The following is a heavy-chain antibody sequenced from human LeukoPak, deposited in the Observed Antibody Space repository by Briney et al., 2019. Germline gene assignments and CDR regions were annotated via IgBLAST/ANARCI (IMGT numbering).Heavy chain of an antibody. D-gene: IGHD1-1*01. J-gene: IGHJ5*02. Sequence: SVKVSCKASGGTFSSYAISWVRQAPGQGLEWMGGIIPIFGTANYAQKFQGRVTITADKSTSTAYMEPSSLRSEDTAVYYCARGTTENPNWFDPWGQGTLVTVSS. CDR2: IIPIFGTA. V-gene: IGHV1-69*06. CDR1: GGTFSSYA. CDR3: ARGTTENPNWFDP.